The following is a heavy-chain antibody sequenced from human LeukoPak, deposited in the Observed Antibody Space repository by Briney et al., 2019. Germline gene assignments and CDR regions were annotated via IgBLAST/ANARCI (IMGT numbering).Heavy chain of an antibody. V-gene: IGHV1-69*13. CDR3: ARGELVPTAQFYYYFDY. D-gene: IGHD1-26*01. CDR1: GGTFSSYA. Sequence: SVKVSCKASGGTFSSYAISWVRQAPAQGLEWMGGIIPIFGTANYAQKFQGRVTITADESTSTAYMELSSLRSEDTAVYYCARGELVPTAQFYYYFDYWGQGTLVTVSS. J-gene: IGHJ4*02. CDR2: IIPIFGTA.